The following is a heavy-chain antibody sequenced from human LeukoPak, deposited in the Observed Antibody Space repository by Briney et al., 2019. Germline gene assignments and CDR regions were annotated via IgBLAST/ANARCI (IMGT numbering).Heavy chain of an antibody. V-gene: IGHV3-15*01. Sequence: GGSLRLSCVASGFTFSNAWMSWVRQAPGKGLEWVGRIKRKTDGGTTDYAAPVKGRFTISRDDSKNTLYLQMSSLKTEDTAVYYCSTDEWSWGQGTLVTVSS. CDR2: IKRKTDGGTT. CDR3: STDEWS. CDR1: GFTFSNAW. D-gene: IGHD3-3*01. J-gene: IGHJ4*02.